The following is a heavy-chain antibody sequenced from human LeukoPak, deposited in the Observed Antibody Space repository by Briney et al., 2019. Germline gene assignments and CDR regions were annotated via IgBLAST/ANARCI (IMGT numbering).Heavy chain of an antibody. CDR2: ISGSGGST. CDR1: GFTFSSYA. Sequence: TGGSLRLSCAASGFTFSSYAMSWVRQAPGKGLEWVSAISGSGGSTYYADSVKGRFTISRDNSKNMLYLQMNSLRADDTAVYYCARYCSSTSCYSGYSYGYLGPHYFDYWGQGTLVTVSS. D-gene: IGHD2-2*01. V-gene: IGHV3-23*01. CDR3: ARYCSSTSCYSGYSYGYLGPHYFDY. J-gene: IGHJ4*02.